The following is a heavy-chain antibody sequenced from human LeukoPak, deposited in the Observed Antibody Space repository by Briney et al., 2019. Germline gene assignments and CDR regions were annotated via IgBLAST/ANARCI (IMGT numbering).Heavy chain of an antibody. CDR1: GFTFSDFA. CDR3: TKDGLRGYDFDY. D-gene: IGHD5-12*01. J-gene: IGHJ4*02. Sequence: GGFLRLSCAASGFTFSDFAMSWVRLAPGQGLKWVATISNAGGSTNFADSVRGRFTISRDNSKSMLYLQMNRLRAEDTALYFCTKDGLRGYDFDYWGQGALVTVSS. V-gene: IGHV3-23*01. CDR2: ISNAGGST.